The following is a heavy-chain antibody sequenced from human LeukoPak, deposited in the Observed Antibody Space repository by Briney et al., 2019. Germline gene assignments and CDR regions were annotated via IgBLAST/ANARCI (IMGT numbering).Heavy chain of an antibody. CDR1: GYIFTDYR. J-gene: IGHJ5*02. V-gene: IGHV1-2*02. Sequence: ASVTVSFKATGYIFTDYRLHWVRQAPGQGRAWMGWVTPNIGGTFYAQTFQGRVTITRDTSISTAYRCLSRLRSDDTTVCYYTTETVVTQGAVFFHTWGQGTLFTVSS. D-gene: IGHD4-23*01. CDR3: TTETVVTQGAVFFHT. CDR2: VTPNIGGT.